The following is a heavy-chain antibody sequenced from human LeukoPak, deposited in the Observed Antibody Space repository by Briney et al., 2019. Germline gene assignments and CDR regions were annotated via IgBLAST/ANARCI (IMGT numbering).Heavy chain of an antibody. D-gene: IGHD6-6*01. J-gene: IGHJ4*02. CDR3: ASKGPLGQSDY. CDR1: GYSLSSGYY. Sequence: PSETLSLTCTVSGYSLSSGYYWGWIRQPPGQGLEWIGSSYHSGSTYYNPSLKRRVTISVDTYKHQFSLKLSSVTAADTAVYYCASKGPLGQSDYWGQGTLVTVSS. V-gene: IGHV4-38-2*02. CDR2: SYHSGST.